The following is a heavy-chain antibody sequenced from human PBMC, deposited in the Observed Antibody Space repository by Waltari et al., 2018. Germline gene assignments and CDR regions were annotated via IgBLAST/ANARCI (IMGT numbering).Heavy chain of an antibody. CDR1: GGSFSGYY. V-gene: IGHV4-34*01. CDR2: INHSGST. D-gene: IGHD3-22*01. J-gene: IGHJ4*02. CDR3: ARSSGYLFGVAVGY. Sequence: QVQLQQWGAGLLKPSETLSLTCAVYGGSFSGYYWSWIRQPPGKGLEWIWEINHSGSTNDNPSLNSRVTISVDTSKNQFSLKLSSVTAADTAVYYCARSSGYLFGVAVGYWGQGTLVTVSS.